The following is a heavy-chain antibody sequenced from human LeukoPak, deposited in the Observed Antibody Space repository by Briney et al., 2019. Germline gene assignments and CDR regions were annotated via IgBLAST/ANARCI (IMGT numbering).Heavy chain of an antibody. J-gene: IGHJ3*02. D-gene: IGHD3-10*01. Sequence: ASVKVFCKASGYTFTGYYMHWVRQAPGQGLEWMGWINPNSGGTNYAQKFQGRVTMTRDTSISTAYMELSRLRSDDTAVYYCARVRITMVRGVIISNGFDIWGQGTMVTVSS. V-gene: IGHV1-2*02. CDR2: INPNSGGT. CDR3: ARVRITMVRGVIISNGFDI. CDR1: GYTFTGYY.